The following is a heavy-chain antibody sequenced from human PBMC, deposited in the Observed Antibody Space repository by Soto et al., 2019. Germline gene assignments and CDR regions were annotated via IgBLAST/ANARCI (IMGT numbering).Heavy chain of an antibody. V-gene: IGHV3-30-3*01. J-gene: IGHJ1*01. CDR2: ISNDGSNK. CDR3: ARDECRGALYN. Sequence: QVQLVESGGGVVQPGRSLRLSCAASGFIFSSYSMHWVRQAPGKGLEWVAIISNDGSNKYYVGSVKGRFTISRDNANNTLSLQMNSLRAEDTAVYYCARDECRGALYNWGQGTMVTVSS. D-gene: IGHD1-20*01. CDR1: GFIFSSYS.